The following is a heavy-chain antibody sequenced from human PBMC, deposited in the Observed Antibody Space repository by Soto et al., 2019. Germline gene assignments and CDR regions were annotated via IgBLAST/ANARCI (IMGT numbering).Heavy chain of an antibody. D-gene: IGHD6-25*01. CDR1: PYSNSSGYY. CDR2: FYHSGCT. Sequence: SESLRLPCAASPYSNSSGYYWGWIRQPPGKGLEWIGSFYHSGCTYYTPCLKRRVSISVDTSKNRFSLKLSSVTAADTAVYYCARDVLAAAGRGDNYYYYGMGVWGQGTRVAASS. CDR3: ARDVLAAAGRGDNYYYYGMGV. J-gene: IGHJ6*01. V-gene: IGHV4-38-2*02.